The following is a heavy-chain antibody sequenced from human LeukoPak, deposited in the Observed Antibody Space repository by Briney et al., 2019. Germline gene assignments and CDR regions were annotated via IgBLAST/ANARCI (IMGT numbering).Heavy chain of an antibody. Sequence: SESLSLTCTVSGGSISSYYWSWIRQPPGKGLEWIGYIYYSGSTNYNPSLKSRVTISVDTSKNQFSLKLSSVTAADTAVYYCARRYYDFWSGTYYYMDVWGKGTTVTVSS. CDR2: IYYSGST. D-gene: IGHD3-3*01. CDR3: ARRYYDFWSGTYYYMDV. V-gene: IGHV4-59*08. CDR1: GGSISSYY. J-gene: IGHJ6*03.